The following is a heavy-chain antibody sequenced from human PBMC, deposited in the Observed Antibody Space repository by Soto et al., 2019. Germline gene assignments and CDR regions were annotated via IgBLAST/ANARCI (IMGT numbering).Heavy chain of an antibody. Sequence: EVQLVESGGGLIQPGGSLKLSCAASGFTVGNNYMSWVRQAPGKGLEWVSLIYSTGTTKYADSVKGRFTVSRDNAKNTLYLQMNSRIAEDTAVYYCAKDGRGSGSHYNSFGYWGQGTLVTVSS. D-gene: IGHD3-10*01. CDR3: AKDGRGSGSHYNSFGY. CDR2: IYSTGTT. J-gene: IGHJ4*02. V-gene: IGHV3-53*01. CDR1: GFTVGNNY.